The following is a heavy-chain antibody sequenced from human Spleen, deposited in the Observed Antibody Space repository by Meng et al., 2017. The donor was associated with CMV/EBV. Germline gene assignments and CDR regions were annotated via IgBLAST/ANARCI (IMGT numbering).Heavy chain of an antibody. D-gene: IGHD3-10*01. CDR2: IKQGGSEQ. CDR1: GFTFSSYW. J-gene: IGHJ6*02. V-gene: IGHV3-7*01. CDR3: AKDYMVRETRYYYGMDV. Sequence: GGSLRLSCAASGFTFSSYWMPWVRRAPGKGLEWVANIKQGGSEQYYADSVRGRFTISRDNAKNSLYLQMNSLRDEDTAVYYCAKDYMVRETRYYYGMDVWGQGTTVTVSS.